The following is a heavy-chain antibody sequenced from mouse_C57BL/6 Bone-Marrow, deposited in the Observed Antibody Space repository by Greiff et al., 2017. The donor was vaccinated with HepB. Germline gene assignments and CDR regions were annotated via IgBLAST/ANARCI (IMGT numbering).Heavy chain of an antibody. J-gene: IGHJ4*01. CDR1: GYTFTSYG. CDR2: IYPRSGNT. Sequence: QVQLKQSGAELARPGASVKLSCKASGYTFTSYGISWVKQRTGQGLEWIGEIYPRSGNTYYNEKFKGKATLTAGKSSSTAYMELRSLTSEDSAVYFCARCPHCYGSHYAMDYWGQGTSVTVSA. D-gene: IGHD1-1*01. CDR3: ARCPHCYGSHYAMDY. V-gene: IGHV1-81*01.